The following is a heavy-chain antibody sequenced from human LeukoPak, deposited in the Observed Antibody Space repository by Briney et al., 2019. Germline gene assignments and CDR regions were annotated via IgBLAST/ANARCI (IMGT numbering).Heavy chain of an antibody. CDR2: ISPNADRT. V-gene: IGHV3-23*01. Sequence: PGGSLRLSCAASGFTFCSYAMSWVRQAPGKGLEWVSFISPNADRTSKADSVEGRFTVSRDNAKNSLYLQMNSLGVEDTAVYYCATSLYCSGNKCDSRSADYWGQGALVTVSS. J-gene: IGHJ4*02. D-gene: IGHD2-15*01. CDR1: GFTFCSYA. CDR3: ATSLYCSGNKCDSRSADY.